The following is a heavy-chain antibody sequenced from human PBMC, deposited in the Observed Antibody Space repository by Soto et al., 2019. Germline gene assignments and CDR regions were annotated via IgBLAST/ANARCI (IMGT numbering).Heavy chain of an antibody. CDR3: TRAARQYQLLPYGLDV. D-gene: IGHD2-2*01. Sequence: GGSLRLSCKASGFTFGDFAMSWFRQAPGKGLEWVGFITSKPYGGTTEYAASVKGRFTISRDDSKSIAYLQMNSLKTEDTAVYYCTRAARQYQLLPYGLDVWGQGTTVTVSS. CDR2: ITSKPYGGTT. J-gene: IGHJ6*02. CDR1: GFTFGDFA. V-gene: IGHV3-49*03.